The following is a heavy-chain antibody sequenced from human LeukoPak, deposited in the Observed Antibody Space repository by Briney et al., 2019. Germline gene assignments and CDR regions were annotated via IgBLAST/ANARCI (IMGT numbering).Heavy chain of an antibody. J-gene: IGHJ4*02. CDR2: IHQDGSEK. D-gene: IGHD3-22*01. Sequence: PGGSLRLSCAASGFTFSNNWMSWVRQSPGKGLEWVANIHQDGSEKYYVDSVKGRFTISRDNAENSLYLQMNSLRAEDTAVYYCARDSGYHYDSSGSENFDYWGQGTLVTVSS. CDR1: GFTFSNNW. V-gene: IGHV3-7*01. CDR3: ARDSGYHYDSSGSENFDY.